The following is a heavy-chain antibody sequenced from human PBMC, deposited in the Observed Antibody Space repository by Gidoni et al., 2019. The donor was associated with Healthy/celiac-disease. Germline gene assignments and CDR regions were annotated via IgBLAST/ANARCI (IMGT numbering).Heavy chain of an antibody. J-gene: IGHJ5*02. D-gene: IGHD6-13*01. CDR3: AQAAAGAEFDP. CDR1: EFTFSSYS. Sequence: EVQLVESGGGLVKPGGSLRLSCAASEFTFSSYSMNWVRQAPGKGLEWVSSISSSSSYIYYADSVKGRFTISRDNAKNSLYLQMNSLRAEDTAVYYCAQAAAGAEFDPWGQGTLVTVSS. V-gene: IGHV3-21*01. CDR2: ISSSSSYI.